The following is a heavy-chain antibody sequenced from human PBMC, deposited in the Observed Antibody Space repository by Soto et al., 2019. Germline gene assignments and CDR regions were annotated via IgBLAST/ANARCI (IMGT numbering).Heavy chain of an antibody. CDR1: GGTFSSYT. CDR2: IIPFLGIA. J-gene: IGHJ6*02. Sequence: SVKVSCKASGGTFSSYTVNWVRQAPGQGLEWMGRIIPFLGIANYAQKFQGRVTITADKSASTAYMELSSLKSEDTAVYYCARIWGYSCGGSCYINYYYGMDVWGQ. D-gene: IGHD2-15*01. V-gene: IGHV1-69*02. CDR3: ARIWGYSCGGSCYINYYYGMDV.